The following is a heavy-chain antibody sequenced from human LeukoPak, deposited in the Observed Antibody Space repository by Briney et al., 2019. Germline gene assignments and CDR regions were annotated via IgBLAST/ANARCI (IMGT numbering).Heavy chain of an antibody. CDR2: IYTSGST. D-gene: IGHD3-10*01. J-gene: IGHJ5*02. Sequence: SETLSLTCTVSGGSISSYYWSWIRQPAGKGLEWIGRIYTSGSTNYNPSLKSRVTISVDTSKNQFSLKLSSVTAADTAVYYCTRGHYYGSGSYYNANWFDPWGQGTLVTVSS. CDR1: GGSISSYY. V-gene: IGHV4-4*07. CDR3: TRGHYYGSGSYYNANWFDP.